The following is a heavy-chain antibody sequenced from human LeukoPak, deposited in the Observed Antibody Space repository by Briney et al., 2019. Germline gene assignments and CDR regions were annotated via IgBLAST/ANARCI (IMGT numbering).Heavy chain of an antibody. CDR2: ISDSGDRT. Sequence: GGCLRLSCAASALNFNIYAMSWVRQAPGKGLEWVSTISDSGDRTFYADSVKDRFTISRDNSKNTLYLQMNSLRAEDTAIYYCAKDPESRVDIVALFDYWGQGTLVTVSS. D-gene: IGHD5-12*01. CDR1: ALNFNIYA. V-gene: IGHV3-23*01. J-gene: IGHJ4*02. CDR3: AKDPESRVDIVALFDY.